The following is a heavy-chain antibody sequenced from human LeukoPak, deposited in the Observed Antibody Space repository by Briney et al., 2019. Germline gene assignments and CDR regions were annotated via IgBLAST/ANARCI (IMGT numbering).Heavy chain of an antibody. CDR3: ARDDSYGNYYYYMDV. D-gene: IGHD5-18*01. CDR1: GYTFTGYY. Sequence: ASVKVSCKASGYTFTGYYMHWVRQAPGQGLEWMGWINPNSGGTNYAQKFQGRVTMTRDTSISTAYMELSRLRSDDTAVYYCARDDSYGNYYYYMDVWGKGTTVTVSS. CDR2: INPNSGGT. J-gene: IGHJ6*03. V-gene: IGHV1-2*02.